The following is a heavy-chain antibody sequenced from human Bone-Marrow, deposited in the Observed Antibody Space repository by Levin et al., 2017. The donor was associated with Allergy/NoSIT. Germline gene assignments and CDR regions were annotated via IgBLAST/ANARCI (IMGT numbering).Heavy chain of an antibody. CDR3: VSDLGYCPRTGCNLPKTSLPFDFDS. V-gene: IGHV3-30*04. D-gene: IGHD2-2*01. Sequence: GGSLRLSCAATGFSFSNDALHWVRQAPGKGLEWLAVISDDGSETNYADFVKGRFTISRDNSKNTLYLQMNSLRTDDTAIYYCVSDLGYCPRTGCNLPKTSLPFDFDSWGLGSPVTVSS. J-gene: IGHJ5*01. CDR1: GFSFSNDA. CDR2: ISDDGSET.